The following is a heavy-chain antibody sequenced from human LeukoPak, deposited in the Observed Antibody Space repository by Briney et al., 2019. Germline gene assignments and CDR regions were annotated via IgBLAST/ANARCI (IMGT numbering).Heavy chain of an antibody. CDR2: INAGNGNT. CDR3: ARTDLSLNAFDI. J-gene: IGHJ3*02. CDR1: GHTFTSYA. V-gene: IGHV1-3*01. Sequence: ASVRVSCKASGHTFTSYAMHWVRQAPGQRLEWMGWINAGNGNTKYSQKFQGRVTITRDTSASTAYMELSSLRSEDTAVYYCARTDLSLNAFDIWGQGTMVTVSS.